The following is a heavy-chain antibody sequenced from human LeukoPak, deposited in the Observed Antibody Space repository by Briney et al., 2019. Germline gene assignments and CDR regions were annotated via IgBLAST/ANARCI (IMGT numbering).Heavy chain of an antibody. Sequence: GGSLRLSCAASGFTFSSYAMSWVRQAPGKGLEWVSAIIGSGGSTYYADSVKGRFTISRDNSKNTLYLQMNSLRAEDTAVYYCAKKGDSSGYYNDYWGQGTLVTVSS. CDR2: IIGSGGST. D-gene: IGHD3-22*01. V-gene: IGHV3-23*01. CDR1: GFTFSSYA. J-gene: IGHJ4*02. CDR3: AKKGDSSGYYNDY.